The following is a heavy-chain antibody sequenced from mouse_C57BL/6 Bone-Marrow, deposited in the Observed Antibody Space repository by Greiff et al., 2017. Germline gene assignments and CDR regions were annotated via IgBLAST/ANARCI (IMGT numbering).Heavy chain of an antibody. CDR1: GFTFSSYA. D-gene: IGHD2-4*01. CDR2: ISDGGSYT. V-gene: IGHV5-4*01. CDR3: ARDGGKSTYYDYDGAMDY. Sequence: EVKLMESGGGLVKPGGSLKLSCAASGFTFSSYAMSWVRQTPEKRLEWVATISDGGSYTYYPDNVKGRFTISRDNAKNNLYLQMSHLKSEDTAMYYCARDGGKSTYYDYDGAMDYWGQGTSVTVSS. J-gene: IGHJ4*01.